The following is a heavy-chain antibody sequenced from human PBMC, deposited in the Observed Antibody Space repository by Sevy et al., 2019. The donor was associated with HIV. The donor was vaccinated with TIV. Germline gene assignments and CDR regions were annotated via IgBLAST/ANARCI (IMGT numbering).Heavy chain of an antibody. CDR3: ARDREDIVVLVAAEHPYYYYYGMDV. CDR1: GGSISSYY. V-gene: IGHV4-4*07. D-gene: IGHD2-15*01. CDR2: IYTSGST. J-gene: IGHJ6*02. Sequence: SETLSLTCTVSGGSISSYYWSWIRQPAGKGLEWIGRIYTSGSTNYNPSLKSRVTMSVDTSKNQFSLKLSSVTAADTAVYYCARDREDIVVLVAAEHPYYYYYGMDVWGQGTTVTVSS.